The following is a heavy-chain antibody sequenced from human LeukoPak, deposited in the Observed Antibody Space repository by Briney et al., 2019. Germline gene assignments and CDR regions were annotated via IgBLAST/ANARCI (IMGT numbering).Heavy chain of an antibody. CDR1: GFTFSNYW. V-gene: IGHV3-74*01. CDR2: INSDGIST. J-gene: IGHJ4*02. CDR3: ARDVGNFDY. Sequence: GGSLRLSCAASGFTFSNYWMHWVRQAPGKGLVWVSRINSDGISTGYTDSVKGRFTVSRDNAKKTLYLQMNSLRPEDTAVYYCARDVGNFDYWGQGTLVTVSS.